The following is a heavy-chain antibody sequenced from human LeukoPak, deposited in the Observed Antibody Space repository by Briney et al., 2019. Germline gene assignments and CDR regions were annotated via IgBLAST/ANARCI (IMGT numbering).Heavy chain of an antibody. Sequence: SETLSLTCTVSGGSISSYYWSWIRQPPGKGLEWIGYIYYSGTTNYNPSLKSRVTISVDTSKNQLSLKLSSVTAADTAVYYCARGVYIAAAQYGYWGQGTPVTVSS. CDR1: GGSISSYY. V-gene: IGHV4-59*01. CDR2: IYYSGTT. CDR3: ARGVYIAAAQYGY. J-gene: IGHJ4*02. D-gene: IGHD6-13*01.